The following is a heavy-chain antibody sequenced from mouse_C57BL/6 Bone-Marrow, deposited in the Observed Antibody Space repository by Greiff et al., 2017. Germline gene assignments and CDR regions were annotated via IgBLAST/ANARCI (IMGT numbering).Heavy chain of an antibody. D-gene: IGHD2-4*01. J-gene: IGHJ4*01. CDR1: GFTFSDYG. CDR2: ISNLAYSI. Sequence: EVKLMESGGGLVQPGGSLKLSCAASGFTFSDYGMAWVRQAPRKGPEWVAFISNLAYSIYYADTVTGRFTISRVNAKNTLYLEMSSLRSEDTAMYYCARYDYDGDAMDDWGQGTSVTVSS. V-gene: IGHV5-15*01. CDR3: ARYDYDGDAMDD.